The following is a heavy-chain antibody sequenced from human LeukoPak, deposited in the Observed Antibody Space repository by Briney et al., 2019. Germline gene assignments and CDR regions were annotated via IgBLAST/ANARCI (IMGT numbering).Heavy chain of an antibody. CDR2: INPNSGGT. J-gene: IGHJ3*02. D-gene: IGHD3-10*01. CDR1: GYTFTNSD. V-gene: IGHV1-2*04. CDR3: ARSYYYGSGSDAFDI. Sequence: ASVKVSCKASGYTFTNSDINWVRQAPGQGLEWMGWINPNSGGTNYAQKFQGWVTMTRDTSISTAYMELSRLRSDDTAVYYCARSYYYGSGSDAFDIWGQGTMVTVSS.